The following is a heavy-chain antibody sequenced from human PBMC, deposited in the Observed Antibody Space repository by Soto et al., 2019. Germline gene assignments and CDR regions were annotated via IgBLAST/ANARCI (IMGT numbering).Heavy chain of an antibody. D-gene: IGHD3-22*01. CDR1: GVTFSSYA. V-gene: IGHV3-23*01. Sequence: GGSLRLSCAVSGVTFSSYAMSWVRQAPGKGLEWVSAISGSGGSTYYADSVKGRFTISRDNSKNTLYLQMNSLRAEDTAVYYCAKTDEYTMTVASWGQGTLVTVSS. J-gene: IGHJ4*02. CDR2: ISGSGGST. CDR3: AKTDEYTMTVAS.